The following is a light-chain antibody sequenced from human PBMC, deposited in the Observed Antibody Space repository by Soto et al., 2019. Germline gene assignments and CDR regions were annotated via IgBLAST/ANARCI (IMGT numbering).Light chain of an antibody. J-gene: IGKJ1*01. CDR3: QQYNNWPPWT. CDR1: QSVANN. Sequence: EIVMTQSPATLSVSPGERATLSCRASQSVANNLAWYQQKPGQAPRLLIYCPSTRATGIPARFSGSGSGTEFTLTISSMQSEDFAVYYCQQYNNWPPWTFGQGTKVEIK. V-gene: IGKV3-15*01. CDR2: CPS.